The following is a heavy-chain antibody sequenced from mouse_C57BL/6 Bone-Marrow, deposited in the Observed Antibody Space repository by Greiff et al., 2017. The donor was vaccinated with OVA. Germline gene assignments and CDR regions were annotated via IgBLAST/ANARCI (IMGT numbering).Heavy chain of an antibody. V-gene: IGHV1-64*01. CDR3: ARSPRGPDFDY. Sequence: QVQLQQPGAELVKPGASVKLSCKASGYTFTSYWMHWVKQRPGQGLEWIGMIHPTSGRTNYNEKFKSKATLTVDKSSSTAYMQLSSLTSEDSAVYYCARSPRGPDFDYWGQGTTLTVSS. J-gene: IGHJ2*01. CDR2: IHPTSGRT. CDR1: GYTFTSYW.